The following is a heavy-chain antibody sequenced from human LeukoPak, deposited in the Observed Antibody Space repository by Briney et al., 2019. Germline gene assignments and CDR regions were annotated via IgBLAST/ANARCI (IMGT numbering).Heavy chain of an antibody. CDR2: IRYDGSNK. D-gene: IGHD2-15*01. J-gene: IGHJ6*02. Sequence: GGSLRLSCAASGFTFSSYGMHWVRQAPGKGLEWVAFIRYDGSNKYYADSVKGRFTISRDNSKNTLYLQMNSLRAEDTAVYYCARDGEVVADTGAYYYYYGMDVWGQGTTVTVSS. CDR3: ARDGEVVADTGAYYYYYGMDV. V-gene: IGHV3-30*02. CDR1: GFTFSSYG.